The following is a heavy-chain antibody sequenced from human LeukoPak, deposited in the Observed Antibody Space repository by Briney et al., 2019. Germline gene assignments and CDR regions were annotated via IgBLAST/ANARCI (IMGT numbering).Heavy chain of an antibody. CDR1: GGSISTFY. CDR2: IYYSGST. Sequence: SETLSLTCTVSGGSISTFYWSWIRQPPGKGLEWIGYIYYSGSTNYNPSLKSRVTISVDTSKNQFSLKLSSVTAADTAVYYCARDASPHVGGNYFDYWGQGTLVTVSS. CDR3: ARDASPHVGGNYFDY. V-gene: IGHV4-59*01. D-gene: IGHD3-16*01. J-gene: IGHJ4*02.